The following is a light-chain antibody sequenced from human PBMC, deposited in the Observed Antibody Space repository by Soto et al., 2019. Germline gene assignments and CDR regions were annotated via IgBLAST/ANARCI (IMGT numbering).Light chain of an antibody. J-gene: IGKJ3*01. CDR2: AAS. CDR1: QGISSY. Sequence: DIQMTQSPSSLSASVGDRVTITCRASQGISSYLAWYQQKPGKVPKLLMYAASTLQSGVPSRFSGSGSGTDFTLTISSLLPEDVATYYCQMYHTVPFTFGPGTKVDIK. V-gene: IGKV1-27*01. CDR3: QMYHTVPFT.